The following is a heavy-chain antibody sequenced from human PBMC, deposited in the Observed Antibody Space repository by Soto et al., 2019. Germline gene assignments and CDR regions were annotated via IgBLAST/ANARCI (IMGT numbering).Heavy chain of an antibody. CDR1: GYTFTSYA. D-gene: IGHD3-22*01. CDR2: INAGNGNT. CDR3: ASGDDSSGPWNY. J-gene: IGHJ4*02. Sequence: GSVKVSCKAFGYTFTSYAIHWVRQAPGQRLEWLGIINAGNGNTKYSQKFQGRVTMTRDTSTSTVYMELSSLRSEDTAVYYCASGDDSSGPWNYWGQGTLVTVSS. V-gene: IGHV1-3*01.